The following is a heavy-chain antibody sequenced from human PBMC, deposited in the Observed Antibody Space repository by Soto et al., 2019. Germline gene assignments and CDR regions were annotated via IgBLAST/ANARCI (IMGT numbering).Heavy chain of an antibody. CDR3: AKNIHDYDILTGSPDY. J-gene: IGHJ4*02. CDR1: GFTFSSYG. V-gene: IGHV3-30*18. CDR2: ISYDGSNK. D-gene: IGHD3-9*01. Sequence: GGSLRLSCAASGFTFSSYGMHWVRQAPGKGLEWVAVISYDGSNKYYADSVKGRFTISRDNSKNTLYLQMNSLRAEDTAVYYCAKNIHDYDILTGSPDYWGQGTLVTVSS.